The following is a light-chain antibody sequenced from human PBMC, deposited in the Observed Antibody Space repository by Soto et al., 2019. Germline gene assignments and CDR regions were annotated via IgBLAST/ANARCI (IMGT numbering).Light chain of an antibody. V-gene: IGLV2-14*03. Sequence: QSVLTQPASVSESPGQSITISCTGTSSDVGGYNYVSWYQQHPGKAPKLMIYDATNRPSGVSNRFSGSKSGYTASLTISGLQAEDEADYYCSSYTSSSTYVFGTGTKVTVL. CDR1: SSDVGGYNY. J-gene: IGLJ1*01. CDR2: DAT. CDR3: SSYTSSSTYV.